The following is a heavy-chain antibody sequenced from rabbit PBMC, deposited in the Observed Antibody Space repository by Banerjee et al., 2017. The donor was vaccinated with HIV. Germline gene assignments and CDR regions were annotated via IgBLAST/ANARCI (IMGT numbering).Heavy chain of an antibody. CDR1: GFSFSSSYW. J-gene: IGHJ4*01. V-gene: IGHV1S45*01. CDR3: ARGYDDYGDPYYFNL. CDR2: IYAGSSGST. D-gene: IGHD2-1*01. Sequence: EESGGDLVKPEGSLTLTCTASGFSFSSSYWICWVRQAPGKGLEWIACIYAGSSGSTYYASWAKGRFTISKTSSTTVTLQMTSLTAADTATYFCARGYDDYGDPYYFNLWGPGTLVTVS.